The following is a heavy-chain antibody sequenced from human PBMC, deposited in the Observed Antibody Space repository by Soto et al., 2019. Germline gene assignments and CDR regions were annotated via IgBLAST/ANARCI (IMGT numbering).Heavy chain of an antibody. D-gene: IGHD2-15*01. V-gene: IGHV1-18*01. Sequence: ASVKVSCKASGYTFTSYGISWVRQAPGQGLEWMGWISAYNGNTNYAQKLQGRVTMTTDTSTSTAYMELRSLRSDDTAVYYSPIAAMRCSGGSRYXEDYWGQRTLVTVSS. J-gene: IGHJ4*02. CDR3: PIAAMRCSGGSRYXEDY. CDR1: GYTFTSYG. CDR2: ISAYNGNT.